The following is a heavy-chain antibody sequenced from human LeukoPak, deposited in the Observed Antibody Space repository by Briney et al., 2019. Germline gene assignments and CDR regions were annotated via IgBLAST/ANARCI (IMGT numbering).Heavy chain of an antibody. CDR3: ARRGAGTHFDY. D-gene: IGHD6-19*01. J-gene: IGHJ4*02. Sequence: PVASVKVSCKASGYTFTSFDINWVRQATGQGLQWMGWMNPNSDNTAYAQKFQGRVSMTWNTSISTAYMELSSLRSEDTAVYYCARRGAGTHFDYWGQGTLVTVSS. CDR1: GYTFTSFD. CDR2: MNPNSDNT. V-gene: IGHV1-8*01.